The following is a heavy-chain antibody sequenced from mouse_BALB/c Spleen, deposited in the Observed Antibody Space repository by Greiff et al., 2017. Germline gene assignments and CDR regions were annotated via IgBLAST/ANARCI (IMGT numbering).Heavy chain of an antibody. J-gene: IGHJ2*01. D-gene: IGHD6-1*01. CDR3: ARSLWVFDY. CDR2: IYPGDGDT. Sequence: VQLQESGAELARPGASVKLSCKASGYTFTSYWMQWVKQRPGQGLEWIGAIYPGDGDTRYTQKFKGKATLTADKSSSTAYMQLSSLASEDSAVYYCARSLWVFDYWGQGTTLTVSS. V-gene: IGHV1-87*01. CDR1: GYTFTSYW.